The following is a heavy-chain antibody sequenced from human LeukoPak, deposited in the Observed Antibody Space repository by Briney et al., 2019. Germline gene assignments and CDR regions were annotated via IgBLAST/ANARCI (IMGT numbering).Heavy chain of an antibody. J-gene: IGHJ6*03. V-gene: IGHV3-66*01. CDR3: ASKATVTTSNLDYCYYYMDV. D-gene: IGHD4-17*01. CDR2: IYSGGST. Sequence: GGSLRLSCAASGFTVSSNYMSWVRQAPGKGLEWVSVIYSGGSTYYADSVKGRFTISRDNSKNTLYLQMNSLRAEDTAVYYCASKATVTTSNLDYCYYYMDVWGKGTTVTISS. CDR1: GFTVSSNY.